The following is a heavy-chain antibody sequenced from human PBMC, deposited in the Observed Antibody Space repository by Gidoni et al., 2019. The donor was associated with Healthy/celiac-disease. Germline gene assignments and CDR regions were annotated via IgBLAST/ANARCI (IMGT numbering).Heavy chain of an antibody. CDR2: ISSSSSYT. V-gene: IGHV3-11*06. CDR1: GFTFSDYY. J-gene: IGHJ3*02. Sequence: QVQLVESGGGLVKPGGSLRLSCAASGFTFSDYYMSWIRQAPGKGLEWVSYISSSSSYTNYADSVKGRFTISRDNAKNSLYLQMNSLRAEDTAVYYCARVSGVGATTVSAFDIWGQGTMVTVSS. D-gene: IGHD1-26*01. CDR3: ARVSGVGATTVSAFDI.